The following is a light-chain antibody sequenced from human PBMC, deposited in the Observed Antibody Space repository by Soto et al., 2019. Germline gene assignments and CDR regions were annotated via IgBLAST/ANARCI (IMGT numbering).Light chain of an antibody. J-gene: IGLJ3*02. CDR2: DVS. CDR1: SSDDGGYNY. CDR3: SSYTSSSPDWV. Sequence: QSALTQPASVSGSPGQSITISCTGTSSDDGGYNYVSWYQQHPGKAPKLMIYDVSNRPSGVSNRFSGSKSGNTASLTISGLQAEDEADYYCSSYTSSSPDWVFGGGTKLTVL. V-gene: IGLV2-14*01.